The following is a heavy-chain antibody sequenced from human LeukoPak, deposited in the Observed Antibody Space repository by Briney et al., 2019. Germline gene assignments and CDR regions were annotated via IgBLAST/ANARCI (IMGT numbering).Heavy chain of an antibody. Sequence: PSETLSLTCTVSGGSISSSSYYWGWIRQPPGKGLEWIGSIYYSGSTYYNPSLKSRVTISVDTSKNQFSLKLSSVTAADTAVYYCARGNTAMVVAFDYWGQGTLVTVSS. D-gene: IGHD5-18*01. CDR3: ARGNTAMVVAFDY. V-gene: IGHV4-39*07. CDR1: GGSISSSSYY. J-gene: IGHJ4*02. CDR2: IYYSGST.